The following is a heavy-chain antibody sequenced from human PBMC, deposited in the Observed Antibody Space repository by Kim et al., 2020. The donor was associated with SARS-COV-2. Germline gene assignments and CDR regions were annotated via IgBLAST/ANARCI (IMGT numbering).Heavy chain of an antibody. CDR2: ISGISDNI. J-gene: IGHJ4*02. D-gene: IGHD3-9*01. CDR3: AKGVHWWSGY. Sequence: GGSLRLSCTASGFSFSSFAMSWVRQAPGKGLEWVADISGISDNIYYADSVRGRFTISRDNSKNTLYLQMNSLRVDDTAIYFCAKGVHWWSGYWGQGTLFT. CDR1: GFSFSSFA. V-gene: IGHV3-23*01.